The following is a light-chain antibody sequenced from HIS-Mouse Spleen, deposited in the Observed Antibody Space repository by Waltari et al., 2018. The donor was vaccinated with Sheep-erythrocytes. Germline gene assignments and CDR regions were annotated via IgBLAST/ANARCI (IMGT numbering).Light chain of an antibody. Sequence: DIQMTQSTSSLSASVGDSVTITCRASQSIHSYLNWYQQKPGKAPKLLIYAASSLQSGVPSRFSVSGSGTDFALNISSLQPEDFATYYCQQRYSTPQFTFGPGTKVDIK. V-gene: IGKV1-39*01. CDR1: QSIHSY. CDR2: AAS. CDR3: QQRYSTPQFT. J-gene: IGKJ3*01.